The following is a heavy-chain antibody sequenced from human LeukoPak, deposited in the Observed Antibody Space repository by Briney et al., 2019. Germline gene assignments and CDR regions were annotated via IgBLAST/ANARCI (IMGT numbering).Heavy chain of an antibody. Sequence: GGSLRLSCAASGFTVSSNYMSWVRQAPGKGLEWVSVLYDDGSTSYADSVKGRFTISRDNSKNTLYLQMNSLRVEDTAVYYCARGDRGYFDYGGQGTLVTVSS. CDR1: GFTVSSNY. CDR3: ARGDRGYFDY. D-gene: IGHD1-26*01. CDR2: LYDDGST. V-gene: IGHV3-53*01. J-gene: IGHJ4*02.